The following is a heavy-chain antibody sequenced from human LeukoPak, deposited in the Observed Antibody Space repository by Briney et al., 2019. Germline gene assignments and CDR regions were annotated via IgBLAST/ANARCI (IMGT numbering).Heavy chain of an antibody. D-gene: IGHD3-10*01. CDR1: GFTFSSYG. J-gene: IGHJ5*02. Sequence: GGSLRLSCAASGFTFSSYGMSWVRQAPGKGLEWVSAISGSGGSTYYADSVKGRFTISRDNSKNSLYLQMNSLRAEDTALYYCARDRVEYYGSGSYPNWFDPWGQGTLVTVSS. CDR2: ISGSGGST. CDR3: ARDRVEYYGSGSYPNWFDP. V-gene: IGHV3-23*01.